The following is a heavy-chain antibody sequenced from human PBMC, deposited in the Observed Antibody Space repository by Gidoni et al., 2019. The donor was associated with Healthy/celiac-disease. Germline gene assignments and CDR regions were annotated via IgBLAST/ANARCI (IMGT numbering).Heavy chain of an antibody. Sequence: EVQLVESGGGLVKPGGSLRLSCAASGFTFSSYSMNWVRQAPGKGLEWVSSISSSSSYIYYADSVKGRFTISRDNAKNSLYLQMNSLRAEDTAVYYCARVVIAAAGKESADEGAFDIWGQGTMVTVSS. CDR3: ARVVIAAAGKESADEGAFDI. CDR1: GFTFSSYS. V-gene: IGHV3-21*01. CDR2: ISSSSSYI. J-gene: IGHJ3*02. D-gene: IGHD6-13*01.